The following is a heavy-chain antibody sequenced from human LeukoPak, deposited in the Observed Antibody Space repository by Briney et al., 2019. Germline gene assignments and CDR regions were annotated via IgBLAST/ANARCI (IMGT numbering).Heavy chain of an antibody. V-gene: IGHV1-18*01. Sequence: ASVTVSCTASGYTFTSYGISWVRQAPGQGLEWMGWISAYNGNTNYAQKLQGRVTMTTDTSTSTAYMELRSLRSDDTAVYYCARGPLYEYGPAHFDYWGQGTLVTVSS. CDR1: GYTFTSYG. J-gene: IGHJ4*02. CDR3: ARGPLYEYGPAHFDY. CDR2: ISAYNGNT. D-gene: IGHD5/OR15-5a*01.